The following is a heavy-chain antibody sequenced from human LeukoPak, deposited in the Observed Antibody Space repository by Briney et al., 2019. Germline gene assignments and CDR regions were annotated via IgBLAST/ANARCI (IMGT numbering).Heavy chain of an antibody. CDR1: GGSISNYY. CDR2: IYYSGSA. Sequence: SETLSLTCTVSGGSISNYYWSWIRQSPGKGLEWIGYIYYSGSATYNPSLKSRVNISVDTSKNQFSLKVSSVTAADTAVYYCARDLPPTRGVPAAWFDPWGQGTLVTVSS. CDR3: ARDLPPTRGVPAAWFDP. D-gene: IGHD2-2*01. V-gene: IGHV4-59*12. J-gene: IGHJ5*02.